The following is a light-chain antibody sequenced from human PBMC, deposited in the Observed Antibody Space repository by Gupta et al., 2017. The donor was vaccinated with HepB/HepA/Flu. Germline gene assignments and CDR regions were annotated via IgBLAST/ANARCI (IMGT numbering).Light chain of an antibody. CDR2: WAS. V-gene: IGKV4-1*01. J-gene: IGKJ2*01. CDR3: QQYDSTPPYT. CDR1: QSVLYSSNNKNY. Sequence: DIVMTQSPDSLAVSLGERATINCKSSQSVLYSSNNKNYLAWYQQKPGQPPKLLIYWASTRESGVPDRFSGSGSGTVFTLTISSRQAEDVAVYYCQQYDSTPPYTFGQGTKLEIK.